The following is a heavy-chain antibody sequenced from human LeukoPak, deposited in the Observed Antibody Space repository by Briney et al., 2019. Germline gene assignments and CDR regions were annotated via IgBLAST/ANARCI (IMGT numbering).Heavy chain of an antibody. CDR2: IYYSGST. Sequence: SETLSLTCTVSGASISSYYWSWVRQPPGEGLEWIGYIYYSGSTNYNPSLKSRVTISVDTSKNQFSLKLSSVTAADTAVYYCARGGPYGDFDYWGQGTLVTVSS. CDR1: GASISSYY. V-gene: IGHV4-59*01. CDR3: ARGGPYGDFDY. D-gene: IGHD3-10*01. J-gene: IGHJ4*02.